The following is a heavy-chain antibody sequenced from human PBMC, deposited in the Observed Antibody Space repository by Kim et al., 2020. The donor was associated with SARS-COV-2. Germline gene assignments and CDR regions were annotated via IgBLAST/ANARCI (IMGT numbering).Heavy chain of an antibody. CDR2: IYSGGST. D-gene: IGHD6-13*01. J-gene: IGHJ6*02. CDR3: ARDLGIAAAFYGMDV. CDR1: GFTVSSNY. V-gene: IGHV3-53*01. Sequence: GGSLRLSCAASGFTVSSNYMSWVRQAPGKGLEWVSVIYSGGSTYDADSVKGRFTISRDNSKNTLYLQMNSLRAEDTAVYYCARDLGIAAAFYGMDVCGQGTTVTVSS.